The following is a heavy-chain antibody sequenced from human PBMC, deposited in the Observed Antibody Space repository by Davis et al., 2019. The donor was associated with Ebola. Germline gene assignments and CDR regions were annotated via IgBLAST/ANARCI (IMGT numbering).Heavy chain of an antibody. V-gene: IGHV1-46*01. Sequence: ASVKVSCKASGYTFTSYYMHWVRQAPGQGLEWMGIINPSGGSTSYAQKFQGRVTMTRNTSISTAYMELSSLRSEDTAVYYCARGSGIFLKYYYGMDVWGKGPTVTVPS. CDR2: INPSGGST. D-gene: IGHD3-10*01. CDR1: GYTFTSYY. J-gene: IGHJ6*04. CDR3: ARGSGIFLKYYYGMDV.